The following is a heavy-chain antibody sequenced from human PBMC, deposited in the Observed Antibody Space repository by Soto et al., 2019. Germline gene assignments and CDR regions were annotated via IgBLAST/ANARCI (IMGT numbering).Heavy chain of an antibody. V-gene: IGHV3-7*03. J-gene: IGHJ4*02. CDR1: EFTFSRQW. CDR3: ARDYYGWGSHDN. CDR2: IKEDGSET. Sequence: PGGSLRLSCAASEFTFSRQWMSWVRQPPGKGLEWVANIKEDGSETYYVDSVKGRFTISRDNAKNSLYLQMNSLRAEDTAVYYCARDYYGWGSHDNWGQGTLVTVSS. D-gene: IGHD3-10*01.